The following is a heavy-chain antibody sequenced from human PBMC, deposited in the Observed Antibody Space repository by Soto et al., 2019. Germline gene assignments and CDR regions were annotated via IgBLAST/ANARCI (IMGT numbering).Heavy chain of an antibody. V-gene: IGHV3-33*01. CDR2: IWYDGSNK. D-gene: IGHD6-19*01. CDR3: ARTGLAVAALGY. CDR1: GFTFSSYG. J-gene: IGHJ4*02. Sequence: QVQLVESGGGVVQPGRSLRLSCAASGFTFSSYGMHWVRQAPGKGLEWVAVIWYDGSNKYYADSVKGRFTISRDKSKNTLYLQMNSLRAEDTAVYYCARTGLAVAALGYWGQGTLVTVSS.